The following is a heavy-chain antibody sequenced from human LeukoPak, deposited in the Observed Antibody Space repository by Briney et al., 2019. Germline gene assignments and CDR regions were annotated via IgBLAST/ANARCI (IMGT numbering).Heavy chain of an antibody. D-gene: IGHD3-22*01. J-gene: IGHJ3*02. CDR3: AKAYYYDSSGYEGDAFDI. Sequence: PGGSLRLSCAASGFTFSSYWMHWVRQAPGKGLVRVSRINSDGSSTSYADSVKGRFTISRDNSKNTLYLQMNSLRAEDTAVYYCAKAYYYDSSGYEGDAFDIWGQGTMVTVSS. V-gene: IGHV3-74*01. CDR1: GFTFSSYW. CDR2: INSDGSST.